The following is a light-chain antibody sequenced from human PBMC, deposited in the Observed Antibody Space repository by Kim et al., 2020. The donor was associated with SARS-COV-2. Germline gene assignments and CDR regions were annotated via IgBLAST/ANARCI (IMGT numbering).Light chain of an antibody. CDR3: AAWDDSLNGVV. Sequence: GQRVTIACSGSSANSVNNTVNGYRQLPGTAPKLLIYSNNQRPSGVPDRFSGSKSGTSASLAISGLQSEDEADYYCAAWDDSLNGVVFGGGTQLTVL. J-gene: IGLJ2*01. CDR1: SANSVNNT. V-gene: IGLV1-44*01. CDR2: SNN.